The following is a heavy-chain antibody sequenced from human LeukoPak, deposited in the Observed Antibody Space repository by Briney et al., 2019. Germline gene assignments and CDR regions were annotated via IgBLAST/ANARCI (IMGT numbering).Heavy chain of an antibody. D-gene: IGHD3-9*01. CDR3: ARDYDILTGYYPIHYYYYGMDV. CDR1: GFIFSSYS. V-gene: IGHV3-21*01. Sequence: GGSLRLSCAASGFIFSSYSMNWVRQAPGKGLEWVSSISSSSYIYYADSVKGRFTISRDNAKNSLYLQMNSLRAEDTAVYYCARDYDILTGYYPIHYYYYGMDVWGKGTTVTVSS. J-gene: IGHJ6*04. CDR2: ISSSSYI.